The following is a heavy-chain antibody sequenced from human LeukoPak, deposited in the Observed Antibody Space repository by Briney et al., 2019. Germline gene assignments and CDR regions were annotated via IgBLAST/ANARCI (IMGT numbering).Heavy chain of an antibody. CDR1: GYTFTSYY. V-gene: IGHV1-46*01. CDR2: INPSGGST. Sequence: ASVKVSCKASGYTFTSYYMHWVRQAPGQGLEWMGIINPSGGSTSYAQKFQGRVTMTRDTSTSTVYMELSSLRSEDTAVYYCARGQDIVVAPAATFDQDYWGQGTLVTVSS. J-gene: IGHJ4*02. CDR3: ARGQDIVVAPAATFDQDY. D-gene: IGHD2-2*01.